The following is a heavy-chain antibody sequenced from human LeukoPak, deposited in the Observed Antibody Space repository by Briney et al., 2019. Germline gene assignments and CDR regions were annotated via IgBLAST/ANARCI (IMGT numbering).Heavy chain of an antibody. Sequence: GGSLRLSCAASGFTFRNYAMSWLRQAPGKGLEWVSTMSGSGESTYYADSVKGRFTISRDNSKNTVYLQMNSLRAEDTALYYCAKAFSSGWSIDYWGQGTLVTVSS. CDR2: MSGSGEST. D-gene: IGHD6-19*01. J-gene: IGHJ4*02. CDR1: GFTFRNYA. CDR3: AKAFSSGWSIDY. V-gene: IGHV3-23*01.